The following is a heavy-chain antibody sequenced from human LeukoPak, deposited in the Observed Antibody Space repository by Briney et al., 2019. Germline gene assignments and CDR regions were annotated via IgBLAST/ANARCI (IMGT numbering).Heavy chain of an antibody. Sequence: SETLSLSCTVSVGAISSGGYYWSWIRQHPGKGLEWIGYIYYSGSTYYNPSLKSRVTISVDTSKNQFSMKLSSVTAADTAVYYCARVTVTDAFDIWGQGTMVTVSS. CDR2: IYYSGST. CDR3: ARVTVTDAFDI. J-gene: IGHJ3*02. CDR1: VGAISSGGYY. D-gene: IGHD5-18*01. V-gene: IGHV4-31*03.